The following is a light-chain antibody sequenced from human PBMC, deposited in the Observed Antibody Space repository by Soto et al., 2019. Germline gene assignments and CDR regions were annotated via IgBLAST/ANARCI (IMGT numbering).Light chain of an antibody. Sequence: QSVLTQPASVSGSPGQSITISCTGTSSDAGGYNYVSWYQQHPGKAPKLMIYEVTNRPSGVSNRFSGSKSGNTASLTISGLQAEDEADYYCQTWGTGIQVFGGGTKLTVL. V-gene: IGLV2-14*01. CDR2: EVT. CDR3: QTWGTGIQV. J-gene: IGLJ2*01. CDR1: SSDAGGYNY.